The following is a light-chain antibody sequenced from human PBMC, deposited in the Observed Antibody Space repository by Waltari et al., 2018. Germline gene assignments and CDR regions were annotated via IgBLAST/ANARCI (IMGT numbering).Light chain of an antibody. CDR1: NSNSGSNT. Sequence: HSVMTQPPSASGTPGQRVTISCSGSNSNSGSNTVNWYQQLPGAAPKLLIYYNNQRPSGVPDRFSGSKSGTSASLAIRGLQSEDEADYYCEAWDDSLNGQVFGGGTKLTVL. CDR3: EAWDDSLNGQV. CDR2: YNN. V-gene: IGLV1-44*01. J-gene: IGLJ3*02.